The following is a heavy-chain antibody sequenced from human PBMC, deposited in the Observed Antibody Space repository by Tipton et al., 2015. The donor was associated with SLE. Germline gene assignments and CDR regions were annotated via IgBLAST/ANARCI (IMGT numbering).Heavy chain of an antibody. J-gene: IGHJ4*02. CDR1: GDSINSHY. V-gene: IGHV4-59*11. D-gene: IGHD3-22*01. CDR2: IYYSGST. Sequence: TLSLTCTVSGDSINSHYWSWIRQPPGEGLEWIGYIYYSGSTYYNPSLKSRVTISVDTSKNQFSLKLSSVTAADTAVYYCARGYDSSGYYLYYFDYWGQGTLVTVSS. CDR3: ARGYDSSGYYLYYFDY.